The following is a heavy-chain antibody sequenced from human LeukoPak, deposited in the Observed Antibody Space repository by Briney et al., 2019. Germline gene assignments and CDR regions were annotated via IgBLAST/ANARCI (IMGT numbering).Heavy chain of an antibody. CDR1: GGSISSGSYY. D-gene: IGHD4-11*01. Sequence: PSQTLSLTCTVSGGSISSGSYYWSWIRQPAGKGLEWIGRIYTSGSTNYNPSLKSRVTISVDTSKNQFSLKLSSVTAADTAVYYCARGDSNYALNYWGQGTLVTVSS. J-gene: IGHJ4*02. CDR3: ARGDSNYALNY. CDR2: IYTSGST. V-gene: IGHV4-61*02.